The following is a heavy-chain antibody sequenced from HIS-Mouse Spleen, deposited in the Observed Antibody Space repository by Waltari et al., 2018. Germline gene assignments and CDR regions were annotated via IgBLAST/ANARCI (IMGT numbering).Heavy chain of an antibody. Sequence: QVQLVQPGSEVKKPGSSVKVSCKASGGPCSSYATVWVSQAPGQGLEWMGGIIPIFGTANYAQKFQGRVTITADESTSTAYMELSSLRSEDTAVYYCVVVDSSGYYYGFDYWGQGTLVTVSS. CDR2: IIPIFGTA. J-gene: IGHJ4*02. V-gene: IGHV1-69*01. CDR3: VVVDSSGYYYGFDY. CDR1: GGPCSSYA. D-gene: IGHD3-22*01.